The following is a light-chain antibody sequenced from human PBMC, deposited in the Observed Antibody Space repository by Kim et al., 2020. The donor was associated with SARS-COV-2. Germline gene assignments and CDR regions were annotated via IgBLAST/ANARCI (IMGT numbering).Light chain of an antibody. CDR2: DAS. CDR1: HNINTY. V-gene: IGKV3-11*01. CDR3: QQRSDWPIT. Sequence: LSAGERTPLPCRPIHNINTYLAWYQQKPGQSPRLLIYDASNRATGIPARFSGSGSGTDFTLTISSLEPEDFAVYYCQQRSDWPITFGQGTRLEIK. J-gene: IGKJ5*01.